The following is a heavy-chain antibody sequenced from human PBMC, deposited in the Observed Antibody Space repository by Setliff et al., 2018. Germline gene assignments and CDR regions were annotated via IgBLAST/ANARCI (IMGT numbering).Heavy chain of an antibody. Sequence: SETLSLTCAIYGQSFSDYYWSWVRQPPGKGLEWIGEIYHSGSTNYNPSLKSRVTISVDTSKNQFSLKLSSVTAADTAVYYWARDRQYCSSPTCYSSYFYYYGMDVWGQGTTVTVSS. V-gene: IGHV4-34*01. CDR1: GQSFSDYY. CDR3: ARDRQYCSSPTCYSSYFYYYGMDV. J-gene: IGHJ6*02. CDR2: IYHSGST. D-gene: IGHD2-2*02.